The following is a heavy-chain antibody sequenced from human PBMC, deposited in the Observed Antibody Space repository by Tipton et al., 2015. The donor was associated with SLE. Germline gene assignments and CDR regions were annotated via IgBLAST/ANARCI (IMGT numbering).Heavy chain of an antibody. J-gene: IGHJ2*01. D-gene: IGHD4-17*01. V-gene: IGHV4-39*07. CDR2: IYYSGNT. Sequence: TLSLTCTVSGGSISISSHFWGWIRQPPEKGLEWIGSIYYSGNTYYNPSLKSRVTISVDTSKNQFSLKLSSVTAADTAVYYCARGGGDANWYFDLWGRGTLVTVSS. CDR3: ARGGGDANWYFDL. CDR1: GGSISISSHF.